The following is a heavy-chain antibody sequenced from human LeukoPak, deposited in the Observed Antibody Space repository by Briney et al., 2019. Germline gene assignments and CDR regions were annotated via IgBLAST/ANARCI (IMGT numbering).Heavy chain of an antibody. CDR1: GGSISSSSYY. V-gene: IGHV4-39*01. CDR3: ARHQADYNWFDP. Sequence: SETLSLTCTVSGGSISSSSYYCGWIRQPPGKGLEWIGSIYYSGSTYYNPSLKSRVTISVDTSKTQFSLKLSSVTAADTAVFYCARHQADYNWFDPWGQGTLVTVSS. CDR2: IYYSGST. J-gene: IGHJ5*02. D-gene: IGHD2-21*02.